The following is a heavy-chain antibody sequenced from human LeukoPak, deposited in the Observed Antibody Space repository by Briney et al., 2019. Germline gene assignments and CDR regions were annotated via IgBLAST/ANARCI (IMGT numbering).Heavy chain of an antibody. CDR2: INHSGST. D-gene: IGHD3-9*01. CDR1: GGSFSGYY. Sequence: PSETLSLTCAVYGGSFSGYYWSWIRQPPGKGLEWIGEINHSGSTNYNPSLKSRVTISVDTSKNQFSLKLSSVTAADTAVYYCARDGYYDILTGYFELNWFDPWGQGTLVTVSS. V-gene: IGHV4-34*01. J-gene: IGHJ5*02. CDR3: ARDGYYDILTGYFELNWFDP.